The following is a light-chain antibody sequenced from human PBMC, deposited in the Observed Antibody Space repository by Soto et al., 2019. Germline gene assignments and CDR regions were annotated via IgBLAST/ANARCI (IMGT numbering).Light chain of an antibody. CDR2: EVS. V-gene: IGLV2-14*01. J-gene: IGLJ1*01. CDR1: SSDVGGYKY. CDR3: SSYTSTSTLV. Sequence: QSVLTQPASVSGSPGQSITISCTGTSSDVGGYKYVSWYQQHPGIAPKLIIFEVSNRPSGVSTRFSGSKSGNTASLTISGLQAEDEADYYCSSYTSTSTLVFGTGTKLTVL.